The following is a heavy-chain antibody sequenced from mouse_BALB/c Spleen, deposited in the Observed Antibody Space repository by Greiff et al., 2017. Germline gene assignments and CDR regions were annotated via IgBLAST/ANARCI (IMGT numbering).Heavy chain of an antibody. V-gene: IGHV14-3*02. CDR1: GFNIKDTY. CDR2: IDPANGNT. Sequence: VQLQQSGAELVKPGASVKLSCTASGFNIKDTYMHWVKQRPEQGLEWIGRIDPANGNTKYDPKFQGKATITADTSSNTAYLQLSSLTSEDTAVYYCARSGGSSYPYYYAMDYWGQGTSVTVSS. D-gene: IGHD1-1*01. CDR3: ARSGGSSYPYYYAMDY. J-gene: IGHJ4*01.